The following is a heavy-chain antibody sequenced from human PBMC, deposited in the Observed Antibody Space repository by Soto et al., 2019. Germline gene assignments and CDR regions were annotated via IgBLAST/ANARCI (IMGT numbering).Heavy chain of an antibody. CDR3: ARVNKSEPQQPDY. J-gene: IGHJ4*02. Sequence: ASVKFSCKASGYTCTSYYMHWVRKAPGQGLEWMGIINPSGGSTSYAQKFQGRVTMTRDTSTSTVYMELSSLRSEDTAVYYCARVNKSEPQQPDYWGQGTLVTVSS. CDR2: INPSGGST. V-gene: IGHV1-46*01. D-gene: IGHD2-2*01. CDR1: GYTCTSYY.